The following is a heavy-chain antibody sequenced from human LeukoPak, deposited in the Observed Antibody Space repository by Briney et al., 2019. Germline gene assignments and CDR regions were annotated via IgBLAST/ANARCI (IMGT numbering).Heavy chain of an antibody. V-gene: IGHV1-2*03. CDR2: INPNSGGT. CDR3: ARDLKRGYSSGRYSWGTGSSNDY. J-gene: IGHJ4*02. CDR1: GYTFTGYY. D-gene: IGHD6-19*01. Sequence: LEASVKVSCKASGYTFTGYYMHWVRQAPGQGLEWMGWINPNSGGTNYAQKLQGRVTMTTDTSTSTAYMELRSLRSDDTAVYYCARDLKRGYSSGRYSWGTGSSNDYWGQGTLVTVSS.